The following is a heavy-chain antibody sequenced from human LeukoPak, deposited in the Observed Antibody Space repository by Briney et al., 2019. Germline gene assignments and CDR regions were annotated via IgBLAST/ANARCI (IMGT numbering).Heavy chain of an antibody. J-gene: IGHJ4*02. V-gene: IGHV3-23*01. CDR3: AKRLDSLGPFDY. CDR2: TSGDGGNT. CDR1: GFTFSSYA. Sequence: GGSLRLSCAASGFTFSSYAMSWVRQAPGKGLEWVSATSGDGGNTYYADSVKGRFTISRDNSKSTLYLQMNSLRAEDTAVYYCAKRLDSLGPFDYWGQGTLVTVSS. D-gene: IGHD3-16*01.